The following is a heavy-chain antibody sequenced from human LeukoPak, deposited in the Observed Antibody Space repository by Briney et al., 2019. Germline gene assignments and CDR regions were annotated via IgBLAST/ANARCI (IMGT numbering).Heavy chain of an antibody. CDR1: GFTFRNYA. CDR3: ARVSRYSSSPWDY. V-gene: IGHV3-23*01. Sequence: GGSLRLSCAASGFTFRNYAMSWVRQAPGKGLEWVSAIGSSGSSTYYADSVKGRFTISRDNAKNSLYLQMNSLRAEDTAVYYCARVSRYSSSPWDYWGQGTLVTVSS. J-gene: IGHJ4*02. D-gene: IGHD6-13*01. CDR2: IGSSGSST.